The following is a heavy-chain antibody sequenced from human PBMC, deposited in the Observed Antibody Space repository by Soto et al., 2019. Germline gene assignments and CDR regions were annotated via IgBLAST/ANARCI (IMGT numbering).Heavy chain of an antibody. Sequence: GGSRRLSCAASGFTFSSYSMNWVRQAPGKGLEWVSYISSSSSTIYYADSVKGRFTISRDNAKNSLYLQMNSLRAEDTAVYYCASANWNSLYYMDVWGKGTTVTVSS. CDR1: GFTFSSYS. CDR2: ISSSSSTI. CDR3: ASANWNSLYYMDV. J-gene: IGHJ6*03. D-gene: IGHD1-7*01. V-gene: IGHV3-48*01.